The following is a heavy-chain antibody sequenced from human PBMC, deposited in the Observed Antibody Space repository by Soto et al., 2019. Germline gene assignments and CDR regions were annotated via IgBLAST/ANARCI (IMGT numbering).Heavy chain of an antibody. CDR1: GGSFSAYY. D-gene: IGHD6-6*01. CDR2: INHSGST. Sequence: ETLSLTCAVYGGSFSAYYWSWIRQPPGKGLEWIGEINHSGSTNYNPSLKSRVTISVDTPKNQFSLKLSSVTAADTAVYYCARLIAARPNYYYYYMDVWGKGTTVTVSS. V-gene: IGHV4-34*01. J-gene: IGHJ6*03. CDR3: ARLIAARPNYYYYYMDV.